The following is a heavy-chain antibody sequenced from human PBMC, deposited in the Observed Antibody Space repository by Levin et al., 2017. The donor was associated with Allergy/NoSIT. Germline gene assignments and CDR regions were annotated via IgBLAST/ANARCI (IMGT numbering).Heavy chain of an antibody. CDR1: GFTFSSHP. CDR3: VRVSSAWFYDH. CDR2: INDNGGTT. J-gene: IGHJ5*02. V-gene: IGHV3-64D*06. D-gene: IGHD6-19*01. Sequence: GGSLRLSCSASGFTFSSHPMHWVRQATGKGLEYVSAINDNGGTTYYADSVKGRFAISRDNSKNTLYLQMSSLRADDTAVYYCVRVSSAWFYDHWGQGTLVTVSS.